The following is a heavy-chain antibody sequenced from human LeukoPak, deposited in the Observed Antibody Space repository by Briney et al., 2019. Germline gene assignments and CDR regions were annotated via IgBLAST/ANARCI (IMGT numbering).Heavy chain of an antibody. CDR2: IYYSGST. CDR1: GGSISSSSYY. D-gene: IGHD1-26*01. V-gene: IGHV4-39*07. J-gene: IGHJ3*02. CDR3: AREGWELLDAFDI. Sequence: SETLSLTCTVSGGSISSSSYYWGWIRQPPGKGLEWIGSIYYSGSTYYNPSLKSRVTMSVDTSKNQFSLKLSSVTAADTAVYYCAREGWELLDAFDIWGQGTMVTVSS.